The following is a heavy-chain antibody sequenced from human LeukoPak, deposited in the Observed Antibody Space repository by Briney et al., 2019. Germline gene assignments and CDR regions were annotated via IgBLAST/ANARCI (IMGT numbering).Heavy chain of an antibody. D-gene: IGHD3-3*01. CDR3: ARGLVFWSGYYFGY. CDR1: GGSFSGYY. CDR2: INHSGST. J-gene: IGHJ4*02. V-gene: IGHV4-34*01. Sequence: SETLSLTCAVYGGSFSGYYWSWVRQPPGKGLEWIGEINHSGSTNYNPSLKSRVTISVDTSKNQFSLKLSSVTAADTAVYYCARGLVFWSGYYFGYWGQGTLVTVSS.